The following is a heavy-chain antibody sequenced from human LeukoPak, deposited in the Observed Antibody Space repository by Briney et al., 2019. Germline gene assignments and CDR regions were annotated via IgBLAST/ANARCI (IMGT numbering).Heavy chain of an antibody. CDR1: GGTFSSYA. CDR2: IIPIFGTA. J-gene: IGHJ6*02. CDR3: ASGGHYYYGMDV. V-gene: IGHV1-69*01. Sequence: ASVKVSCKAFGGTFSSYAISWVRQAPGQGLEWMGGIIPIFGTANYAQKFQGRVTITADESTSTAYMELSSLRSEDTAVYYCASGGHYYYGMDVWGQGTTVTVSS. D-gene: IGHD3-3*01.